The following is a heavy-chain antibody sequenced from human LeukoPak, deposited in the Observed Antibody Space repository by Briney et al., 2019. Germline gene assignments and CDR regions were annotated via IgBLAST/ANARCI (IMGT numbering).Heavy chain of an antibody. CDR1: GFTFSSYG. V-gene: IGHV3-33*06. CDR2: IWYDGSNK. J-gene: IGHJ4*02. CDR3: AKSLYGGCDY. Sequence: GGSLRLSCAESGFTFSSYGMHWVRQAPGKGLEWVAVIWYDGSNKYYADSVKGRFTISRDNSKNTLYLQMNSLRVKDTAVYYCAKSLYGGCDYWGQGTVVTVSS. D-gene: IGHD3-16*02.